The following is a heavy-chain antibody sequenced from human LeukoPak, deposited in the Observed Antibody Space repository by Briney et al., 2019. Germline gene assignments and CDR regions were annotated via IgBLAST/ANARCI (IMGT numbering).Heavy chain of an antibody. D-gene: IGHD4-17*01. Sequence: SETLSLTCAVYGGSFSGYFWSWIRQPPGKGLEWIGEVNHSGRTNYNPSLKSRVTISVDTSKNQFSLNLRSVTAADTAMYYCARVNLYGDFDNDWFDPWGQGTLVTVSS. CDR2: VNHSGRT. V-gene: IGHV4-34*01. J-gene: IGHJ5*02. CDR3: ARVNLYGDFDNDWFDP. CDR1: GGSFSGYF.